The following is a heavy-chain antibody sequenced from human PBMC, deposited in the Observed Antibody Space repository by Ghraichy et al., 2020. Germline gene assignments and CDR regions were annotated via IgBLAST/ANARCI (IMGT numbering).Heavy chain of an antibody. CDR2: INPNSGDT. Sequence: ASMKVSCKASGYSFTDYYIHWVRQAPGQGLEWMGWINPNSGDTKYTQKFQGWVTMTRDTSISTAYMELRRLSSYDTAVYYCARQSLATRPFDYWGQGTLVSVSS. CDR3: ARQSLATRPFDY. CDR1: GYSFTDYY. D-gene: IGHD6-6*01. V-gene: IGHV1-2*04. J-gene: IGHJ4*02.